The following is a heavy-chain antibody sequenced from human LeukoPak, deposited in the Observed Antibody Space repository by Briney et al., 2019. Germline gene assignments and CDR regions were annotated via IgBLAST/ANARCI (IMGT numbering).Heavy chain of an antibody. CDR2: IYSSEST. Sequence: TSETLSLTCTVSGGSVNSGSYYWTWIRQPAGKGLEWIGHIYSSESTNYNPSLKSRVTMSVDTSKNQFSLKLSSVSAADTAVYYCARDSEYYGSGSAFDPWGQGTLVTVSS. D-gene: IGHD3-10*01. J-gene: IGHJ5*02. CDR1: GGSVNSGSYY. CDR3: ARDSEYYGSGSAFDP. V-gene: IGHV4-61*09.